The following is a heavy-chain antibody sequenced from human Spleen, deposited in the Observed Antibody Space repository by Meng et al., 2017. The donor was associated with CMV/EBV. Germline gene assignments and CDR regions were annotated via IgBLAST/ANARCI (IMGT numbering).Heavy chain of an antibody. J-gene: IGHJ4*02. Sequence: ASVKVSCKASGYTFTDSYIHWVRQAPGQGLEWMGGFDPEDGETIYAQKFQGRVTMTEDTSTDTAYMELNSLRSEDTAVYYCARGYCSGGSCYRGLDYWGQGTLVTVSS. D-gene: IGHD2-15*01. CDR3: ARGYCSGGSCYRGLDY. CDR1: GYTFTDSY. V-gene: IGHV1-24*01. CDR2: FDPEDGET.